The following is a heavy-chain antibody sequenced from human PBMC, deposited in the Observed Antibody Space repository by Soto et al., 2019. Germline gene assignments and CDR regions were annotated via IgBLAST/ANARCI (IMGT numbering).Heavy chain of an antibody. CDR1: GFTFSSYG. D-gene: IGHD2-21*02. CDR2: ISYEGSNK. CDR3: AKDKVPVVVTAPFDY. V-gene: IGHV3-30*18. J-gene: IGHJ4*02. Sequence: QVQLVESGGGVVQPGRSLRLSCAASGFTFSSYGMHWVRQAPGKGLEWVAVISYEGSNKYYADSVKGRFTVSRDKSKNTLYLQVNSLRAEDTAVYYCAKDKVPVVVTAPFDYWGQGTLVTVSS.